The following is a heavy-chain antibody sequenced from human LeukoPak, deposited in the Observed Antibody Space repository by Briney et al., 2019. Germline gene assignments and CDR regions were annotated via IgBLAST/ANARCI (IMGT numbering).Heavy chain of an antibody. Sequence: SQTLSLTCTVSGGSISSGSYYWSWIRQPAGKGLEWIGRIYTSGSTNYNPSLKSRVTISVDTSKNQFSLKLSSVTAADTAVYYCARGRGYSSPPDYWGQGTLVTASS. J-gene: IGHJ4*02. CDR2: IYTSGST. CDR3: ARGRGYSSPPDY. CDR1: GGSISSGSYY. D-gene: IGHD6-19*01. V-gene: IGHV4-61*02.